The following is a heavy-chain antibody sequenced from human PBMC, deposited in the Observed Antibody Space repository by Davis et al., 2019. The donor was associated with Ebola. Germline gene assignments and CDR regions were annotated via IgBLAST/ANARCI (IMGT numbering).Heavy chain of an antibody. CDR3: ARSELWFGELHFDY. Sequence: AASVKVSCKASGYTFTSYGISWVRQAPGQGLEWMGWISAYNGNTNYAQKLQGRVTMTTGTSTSTAYMELRSLRSDDTAVYYCARSELWFGELHFDYWGQGTLVTISS. D-gene: IGHD3-10*01. J-gene: IGHJ4*02. CDR1: GYTFTSYG. V-gene: IGHV1-18*01. CDR2: ISAYNGNT.